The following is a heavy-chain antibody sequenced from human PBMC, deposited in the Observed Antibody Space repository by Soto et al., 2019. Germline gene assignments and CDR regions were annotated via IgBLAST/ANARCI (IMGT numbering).Heavy chain of an antibody. Sequence: GGSLRLSCVASEFIISPYWMSWVRQAPGKRLEWLANIKEDGSAARYVDSGRDRFLISRDNTNNFLYLQMTNWRADATAIYTCVGEGDVSSGPVCFRHFKHWGRGPRVTASS. CDR1: EFIISPYW. CDR2: IKEDGSAA. D-gene: IGHD6-19*01. J-gene: IGHJ1*01. V-gene: IGHV3-7*01. CDR3: VGEGDVSSGPVCFRHFKH.